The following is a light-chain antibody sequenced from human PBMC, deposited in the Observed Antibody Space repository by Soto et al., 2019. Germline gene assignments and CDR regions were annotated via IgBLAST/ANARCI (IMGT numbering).Light chain of an antibody. Sequence: EIVMTQSPDTLSLSPGEGATLSCRASQSVSSYLAWYQQKPGQAPRLLIYDASNRAPGIPARFSGSGSGTDFTLTISCLQSEDFATYYCQQYYSFPITFGQGTRLEIK. CDR3: QQYYSFPIT. CDR2: DAS. CDR1: QSVSSY. J-gene: IGKJ5*01. V-gene: IGKV3D-15*01.